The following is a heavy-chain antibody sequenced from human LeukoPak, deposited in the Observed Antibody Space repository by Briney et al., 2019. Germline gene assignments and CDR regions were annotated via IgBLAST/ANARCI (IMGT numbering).Heavy chain of an antibody. V-gene: IGHV3-30*04. CDR2: ISDDGRNI. CDR1: GFTFSSYA. J-gene: IGHJ4*02. CDR3: ARAKLRDTFDY. D-gene: IGHD1-7*01. Sequence: GRSLRLSCAASGFTFSSYAMHWVRQAPGRGLEWVAVISDDGRNIYYADSVKGRFTISSDNSKNTLYLQMNSLRAEDTAVCYCARAKLRDTFDYWGQGTLVTVSS.